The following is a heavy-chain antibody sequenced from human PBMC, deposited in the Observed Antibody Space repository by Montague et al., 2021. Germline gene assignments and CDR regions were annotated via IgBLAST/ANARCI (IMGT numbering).Heavy chain of an antibody. Sequence: SETLSLTCTVSSGSIFHAHWSWVRQPPGKGLEWLGYMFYGGATSNNHSLKSRVTMSIDTSKNQFSMKLSFVTAADTAVYYCAKQDYFVSGTSYKGIDPWGQGIPVTVSS. J-gene: IGHJ5*02. CDR2: MFYGGAT. V-gene: IGHV4-59*08. CDR1: SGSIFHAH. CDR3: AKQDYFVSGTSYKGIDP. D-gene: IGHD3-10*01.